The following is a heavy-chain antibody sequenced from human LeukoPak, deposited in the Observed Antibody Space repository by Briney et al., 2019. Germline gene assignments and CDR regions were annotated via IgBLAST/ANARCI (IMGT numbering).Heavy chain of an antibody. CDR3: ARGGYCSSTSCLNKQKVSSYYYMDV. J-gene: IGHJ6*03. Sequence: SETLSLTCTVSGGSISSGDYYWSWIRQPPGKGLEWIGYIYYSGSTYYNPSLRSRVTISVDTSKNQFSLKLSSVTAADTAVYYCARGGYCSSTSCLNKQKVSSYYYMDVWGKGTTVTVSS. CDR2: IYYSGST. V-gene: IGHV4-30-4*08. D-gene: IGHD2-2*01. CDR1: GGSISSGDYY.